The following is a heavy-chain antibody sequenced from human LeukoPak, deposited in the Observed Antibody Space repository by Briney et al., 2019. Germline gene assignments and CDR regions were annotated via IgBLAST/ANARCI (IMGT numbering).Heavy chain of an antibody. Sequence: GASVKVSCKASGYTFTSFDVNWVRQATGQGLEWMGWMNPNSGNTGYAQKFQGRVTMTRNTSISIAYMELSSLRSEDTAVYYCARGARRNGGTYGYWGQGTLVTVSS. J-gene: IGHJ4*02. D-gene: IGHD3-16*01. CDR3: ARGARRNGGTYGY. CDR1: GYTFTSFD. V-gene: IGHV1-8*01. CDR2: MNPNSGNT.